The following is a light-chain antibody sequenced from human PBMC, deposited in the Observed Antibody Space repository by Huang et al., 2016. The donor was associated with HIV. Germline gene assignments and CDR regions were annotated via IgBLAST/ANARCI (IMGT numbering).Light chain of an antibody. CDR1: QDIGGF. V-gene: IGKV1-9*01. Sequence: IQLTQSPSSLAASVGDRVTVSCRASQDIGGFLAWYQQKPGKPPKLLIYGASTRQTGVPSSFSGSGSGTEFTLTSTSLQPEDFATYYCQQLSAYPYTFGQGTKLEI. J-gene: IGKJ2*01. CDR2: GAS. CDR3: QQLSAYPYT.